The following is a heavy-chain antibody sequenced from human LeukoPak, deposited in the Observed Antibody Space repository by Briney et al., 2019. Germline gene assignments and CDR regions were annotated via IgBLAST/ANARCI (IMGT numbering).Heavy chain of an antibody. CDR2: IRYDGSNQ. CDR1: EFTFSSYG. V-gene: IGHV3-30*02. CDR3: AKEASYFDISGEVY. Sequence: GGSLRLSCAASEFTFSSYGMHWVRQAPGKGLEWVAFIRYDGSNQYYTDSVKGRFTISRDNSKNTLYLQMNSLRAEDTAVYYCAKEASYFDISGEVYWGQGILATVSS. J-gene: IGHJ4*02. D-gene: IGHD3-9*01.